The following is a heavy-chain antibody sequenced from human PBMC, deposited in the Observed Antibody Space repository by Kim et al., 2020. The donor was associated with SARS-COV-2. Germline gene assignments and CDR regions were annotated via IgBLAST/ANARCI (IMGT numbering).Heavy chain of an antibody. CDR1: GGSVSSGSYY. D-gene: IGHD3-22*01. Sequence: SETLSLTCTVSGGSVSSGSYYWSWIRQPPGKGLEWIGYIYYSGSTNYNPSLKSRVTISVDTSKNQFSLKLSSVTAADTAVYYCARDRHIYYYDSITTNAFDIWGQGTMVTVSS. V-gene: IGHV4-61*01. CDR3: ARDRHIYYYDSITTNAFDI. J-gene: IGHJ3*02. CDR2: IYYSGST.